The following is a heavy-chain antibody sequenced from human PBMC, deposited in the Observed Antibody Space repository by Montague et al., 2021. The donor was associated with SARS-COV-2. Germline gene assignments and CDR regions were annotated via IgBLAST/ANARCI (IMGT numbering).Heavy chain of an antibody. Sequence: SETLSLTCTVSGDSISSSSYNWGWIRQPPGKGLEWIGSVHYSGRPYYNPSLKSRVTIYVDTSKNHLSLRLSSVTAADTAVYFCARGMIRGVTTPFDYWGQGSQVTVSS. D-gene: IGHD3-10*01. V-gene: IGHV4-39*02. J-gene: IGHJ4*02. CDR3: ARGMIRGVTTPFDY. CDR1: GDSISSSSYN. CDR2: VHYSGRP.